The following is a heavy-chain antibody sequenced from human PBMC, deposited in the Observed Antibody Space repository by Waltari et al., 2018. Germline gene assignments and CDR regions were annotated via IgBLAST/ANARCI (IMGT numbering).Heavy chain of an antibody. J-gene: IGHJ2*01. Sequence: QVQLVQSGAEVKKPGSSVKVSCKASGGTFSSYAISWVRQAPGQGLAWMGRSSPILGIANTAPEYQGRVTIPADKSTSTAYMELSSLRSEDTAVYYCARDPRIVPAASYGYFDLWGRGTLVTVSS. D-gene: IGHD2-2*01. CDR3: ARDPRIVPAASYGYFDL. V-gene: IGHV1-69*04. CDR2: SSPILGIA. CDR1: GGTFSSYA.